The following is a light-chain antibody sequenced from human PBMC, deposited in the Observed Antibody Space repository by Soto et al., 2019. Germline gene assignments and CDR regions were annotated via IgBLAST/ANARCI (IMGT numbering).Light chain of an antibody. CDR3: QERSNWPRTA. Sequence: EIVLTQSPATLSLSPGERATLSCRTSQSISTFLAWYQQRPGQAPRLLIYGASHRASGIPARFSGSGSGTDFTLTISSLEPEDVAVYYCQERSNWPRTAFGQGTKVEI. V-gene: IGKV3-11*01. J-gene: IGKJ1*01. CDR2: GAS. CDR1: QSISTF.